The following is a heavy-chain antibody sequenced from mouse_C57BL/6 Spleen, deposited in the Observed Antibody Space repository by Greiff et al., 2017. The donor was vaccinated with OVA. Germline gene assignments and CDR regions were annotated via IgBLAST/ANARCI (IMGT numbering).Heavy chain of an antibody. CDR1: GYTFTSYW. J-gene: IGHJ2*01. CDR3: ARRGKYYDLDY. Sequence: VQLQQPGAELVKPGASVKLSCKASGYTFTSYWMQWVKQRPGQGLEWIGEIDPSDSYTNYNQKLKGKATLTVDTSSSTAYMQLSSLTSEDSAVYYCARRGKYYDLDYWGQGTTLTVSS. V-gene: IGHV1-50*01. D-gene: IGHD2-3*01. CDR2: IDPSDSYT.